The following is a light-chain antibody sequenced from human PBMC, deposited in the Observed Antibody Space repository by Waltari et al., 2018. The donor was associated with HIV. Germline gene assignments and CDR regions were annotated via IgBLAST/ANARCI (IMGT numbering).Light chain of an antibody. CDR2: ESF. V-gene: IGLV1-51*01. Sequence: QPALTQPPSLSATPGQRVPRSSSATSLPLGRPCLAWYQLIPGQVPQLLIYESFHRPSGIPERFSASKSGDSATLVIAGLHTEDEGEYFCATWDIVSRSFVFGGGTRLTVL. J-gene: IGLJ7*01. CDR1: SLPLGRPC. CDR3: ATWDIVSRSFV.